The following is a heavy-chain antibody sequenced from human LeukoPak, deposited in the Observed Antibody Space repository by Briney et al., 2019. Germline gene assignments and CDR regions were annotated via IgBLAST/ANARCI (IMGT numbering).Heavy chain of an antibody. CDR2: ISSSSSYI. Sequence: GGSLRLSCAASGFTFSSYSMNWVRQAPGKGLEWASSISSSSSYIYYADSVKGRFTISRDNAKNSLYLQMNSLRAEDTAVYYCARHLRYCSSTSCYIYYYMDVWGKGTTVTVSS. CDR1: GFTFSSYS. J-gene: IGHJ6*03. V-gene: IGHV3-21*01. CDR3: ARHLRYCSSTSCYIYYYMDV. D-gene: IGHD2-2*02.